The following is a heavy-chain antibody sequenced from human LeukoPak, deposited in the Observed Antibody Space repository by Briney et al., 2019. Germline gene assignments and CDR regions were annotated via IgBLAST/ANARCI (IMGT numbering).Heavy chain of an antibody. J-gene: IGHJ4*02. CDR3: GRGHVPGSDRHWEG. Sequence: PGGSLRLSCAASGFTFSSHWMHWVRQTPGKGLVWVSRIISDGSSTSYADSVKGRFTISRDNANNTLYLQMSSLRAEDTAVYCCGRGHVPGSDRHWEGWGKGALVTVSS. D-gene: IGHD3-10*01. CDR2: IISDGSST. V-gene: IGHV3-74*01. CDR1: GFTFSSHW.